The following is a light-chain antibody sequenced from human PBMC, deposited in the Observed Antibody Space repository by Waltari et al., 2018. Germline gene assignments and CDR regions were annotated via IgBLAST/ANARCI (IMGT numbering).Light chain of an antibody. CDR2: WAS. CDR3: LQYLHTPRT. V-gene: IGKV4-1*01. J-gene: IGKJ1*01. Sequence: DVVMNQSPDSLAVSLGERATINCKSSQSLLYTSNNKNYLAWYQQKPGQPPKILIYWASIRESGVPDRFSGSGSGTDFTLTISGLQAEDVASYFCLQYLHTPRTFGQVTKVEIK. CDR1: QSLLYTSNNKNY.